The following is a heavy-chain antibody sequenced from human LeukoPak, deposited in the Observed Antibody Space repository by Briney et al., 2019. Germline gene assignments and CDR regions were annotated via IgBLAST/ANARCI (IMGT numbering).Heavy chain of an antibody. D-gene: IGHD3-9*01. J-gene: IGHJ4*02. CDR3: ARAYYGILTGYYLPGEYYFDY. V-gene: IGHV4-61*02. CDR2: IYPLETT. Sequence: SQTLSLTCTVSGDSVNSGAYYWSWLRQPAGKEPEWIGRIYPLETTNYNPSLKSRVAISVDTSKNQFSLKLSSVTAADTAVYYCARAYYGILTGYYLPGEYYFDYWGQGTLVTVSS. CDR1: GDSVNSGAYY.